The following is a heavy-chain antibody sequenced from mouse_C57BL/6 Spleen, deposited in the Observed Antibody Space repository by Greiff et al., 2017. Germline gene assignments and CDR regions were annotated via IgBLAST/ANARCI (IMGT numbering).Heavy chain of an antibody. CDR3: ANAPYYYGNAY. J-gene: IGHJ3*01. Sequence: QVQLQQPGAELVKPGASVKMSCKASGYTFTSYWITWVKQRPGQGLEWIGDIYPGSGSTNYNEKFKSKATLTVDTSSSAAYMQLSSLTSEDSAVYYCANAPYYYGNAYWGQGTLVTVSA. CDR2: IYPGSGST. D-gene: IGHD1-1*01. CDR1: GYTFTSYW. V-gene: IGHV1-55*01.